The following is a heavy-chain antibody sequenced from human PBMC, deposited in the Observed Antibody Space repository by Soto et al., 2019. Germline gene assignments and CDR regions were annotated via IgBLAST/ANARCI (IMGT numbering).Heavy chain of an antibody. CDR2: INHSGST. CDR3: ARGPYWTGQPFDP. V-gene: IGHV4-34*01. CDR1: GGSFSGYY. Sequence: SETLSLTCAVYGGSFSGYYWSWIRQPPGKGLEWIGEINHSGSTNYNPSLKCRVTISVDTSKNQFSLKLSSVTAADTAVYYCARGPYWTGQPFDPWGQGTLVTVS. J-gene: IGHJ5*02. D-gene: IGHD2-8*02.